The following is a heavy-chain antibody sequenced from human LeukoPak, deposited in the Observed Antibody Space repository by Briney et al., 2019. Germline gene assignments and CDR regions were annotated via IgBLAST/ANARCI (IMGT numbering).Heavy chain of an antibody. Sequence: SETLSLTCTVSGGSISSYYWSWIRQPPGKGLEWIGYIYYSGSTNYNPSLKSRVTISVDTSKNQFSLKLSSVTAADTAVYYCARHGYNYKIDYWGQGTLVTVSS. D-gene: IGHD5-24*01. J-gene: IGHJ4*02. CDR3: ARHGYNYKIDY. CDR2: IYYSGST. CDR1: GGSISSYY. V-gene: IGHV4-59*08.